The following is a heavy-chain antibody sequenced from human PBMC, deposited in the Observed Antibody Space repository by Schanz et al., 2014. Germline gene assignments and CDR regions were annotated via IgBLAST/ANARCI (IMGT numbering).Heavy chain of an antibody. D-gene: IGHD2-15*01. Sequence: VQLVESGGGVVHPGGSLRLSCAASGFTFRDYQMTWIRQAPGKGLEWVSYITSGSAKFYADSVKGRFTISRDNAKNSLYLQMNSLRAEDTAVYYCARDKGGLIPFDYWGQGTLVAVSS. J-gene: IGHJ4*02. CDR2: ITSGSAK. CDR1: GFTFRDYQ. V-gene: IGHV3-11*04. CDR3: ARDKGGLIPFDY.